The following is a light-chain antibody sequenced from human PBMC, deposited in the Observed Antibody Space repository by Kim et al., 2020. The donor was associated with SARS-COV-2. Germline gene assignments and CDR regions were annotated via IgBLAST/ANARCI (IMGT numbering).Light chain of an antibody. Sequence: QSVLTQPPSVSGAPGQTVTISCTGTSSNIGAGYDVHWYQQLPGTAPRLLIYGNKNRPSGVPDRFSGSKSGTSGSLAITGLQAEDEGDYYCHSYDKSPSVSGWVFGGGTQLTVL. CDR3: HSYDKSPSVSGWV. J-gene: IGLJ3*02. CDR1: SSNIGAGYD. CDR2: GNK. V-gene: IGLV1-40*01.